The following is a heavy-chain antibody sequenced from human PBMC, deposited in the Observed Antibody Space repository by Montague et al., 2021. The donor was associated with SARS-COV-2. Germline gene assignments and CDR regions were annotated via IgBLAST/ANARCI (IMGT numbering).Heavy chain of an antibody. CDR1: GGSISSSSYY. J-gene: IGHJ4*02. CDR3: ARESGSGSYLVY. Sequence: SETLSLTCTVSGGSISSSSYYWGWIRQTTGKGLEWIGSIYYSGSTYYNPSLKSRVTISVDTYKNQFTLKLSSVTAADTAVYYCARESGSGSYLVYWGQGTLVTVSS. D-gene: IGHD3-10*01. CDR2: IYYSGST. V-gene: IGHV4-39*01.